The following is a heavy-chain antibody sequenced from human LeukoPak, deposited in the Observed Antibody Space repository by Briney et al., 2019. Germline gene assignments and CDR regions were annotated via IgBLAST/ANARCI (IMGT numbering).Heavy chain of an antibody. CDR1: GYTFTGYY. D-gene: IGHD3-3*01. J-gene: IGHJ4*02. V-gene: IGHV1-2*02. CDR3: AREPYDFWSGSFDY. CDR2: INPNSGGT. Sequence: ASVKVSCKASGYTFTGYYMHWVRQAPGQGLEWMGWINPNSGGTNYAQKFQGRVTMTRDTSISTAYMELSRLRSDDTAVYYCAREPYDFWSGSFDYWGQGTLVTVSS.